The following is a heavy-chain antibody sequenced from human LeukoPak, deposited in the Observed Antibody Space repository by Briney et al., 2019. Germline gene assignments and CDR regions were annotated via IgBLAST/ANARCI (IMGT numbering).Heavy chain of an antibody. V-gene: IGHV1-24*01. CDR1: GYTLSELA. Sequence: ASVTDSCKVSGYTLSELAIHWVRQAPGKGLEWMGGFDPEDGETVYAQKFQGRVTMTEGTSTDTAYMEVGSLRSEDTAVYFCAIGRTDYGDYLYWGERPVVTVSS. D-gene: IGHD4-17*01. CDR2: FDPEDGET. CDR3: AIGRTDYGDYLY. J-gene: IGHJ4*02.